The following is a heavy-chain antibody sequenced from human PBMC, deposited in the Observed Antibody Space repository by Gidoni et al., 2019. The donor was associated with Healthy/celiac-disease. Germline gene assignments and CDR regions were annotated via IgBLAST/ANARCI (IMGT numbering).Heavy chain of an antibody. D-gene: IGHD6-19*01. J-gene: IGHJ5*02. V-gene: IGHV2-5*01. CDR1: GFPLSTRGVV. CDR3: AHRRTGPSSGPNGFDP. CDR2: IYWNDDQ. Sequence: QITLKASGPPLVNPTQTLPLTCTFSGFPLSTRGVVVVWIRQPPGKALEWLALIYWNDDQRYSPYLKSRLTITKDNAKNQVVITMTNMDTVDTATYYCAHRRTGPSSGPNGFDPWGQGTLVTVSS.